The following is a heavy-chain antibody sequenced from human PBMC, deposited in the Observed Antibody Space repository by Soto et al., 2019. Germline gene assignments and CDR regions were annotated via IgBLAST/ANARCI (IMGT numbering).Heavy chain of an antibody. CDR3: ARILYDILTGYGMDV. CDR1: GGSFTGHF. Sequence: SETLSLTCTVSGGSFTGHFWSWVRQPPGKGLEWIGEVSHSGSTKYYPSLRSRVTLSVDSSKNQISLALTSVTAADTAVYYCARILYDILTGYGMDVWSQGTTVTVSS. J-gene: IGHJ6*02. V-gene: IGHV4-34*01. D-gene: IGHD3-9*01. CDR2: VSHSGST.